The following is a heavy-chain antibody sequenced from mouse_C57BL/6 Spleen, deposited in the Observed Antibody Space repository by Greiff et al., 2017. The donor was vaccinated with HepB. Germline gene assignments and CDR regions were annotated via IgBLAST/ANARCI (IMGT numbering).Heavy chain of an antibody. Sequence: QVQLQQPGAELVKPGASVKMSCKASGYTFTSYWITWVKQRPGQGLEWIGDIYPGSGSTNYNEKFKRKATLTVDTSSSTAYMQLSSLTSEDSAVYYCARSYYGSSYLDYWGQGTTLTVSS. CDR3: ARSYYGSSYLDY. J-gene: IGHJ2*01. D-gene: IGHD1-1*01. CDR1: GYTFTSYW. CDR2: IYPGSGST. V-gene: IGHV1-55*01.